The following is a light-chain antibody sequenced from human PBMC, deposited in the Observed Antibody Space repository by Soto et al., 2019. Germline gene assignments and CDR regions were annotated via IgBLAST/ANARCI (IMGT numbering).Light chain of an antibody. CDR2: EVS. Sequence: QSALTQPASVSGSPGQSITISCTGTSSDVGGYNYVSWYQQHPAKAPKLMIYEVSNRPSGVSHRFSGSKSGNTASLTISVLQAEDEADYYCFSYTTSSTLVFGGGTKVTVL. V-gene: IGLV2-14*01. CDR3: FSYTTSSTLV. J-gene: IGLJ3*02. CDR1: SSDVGGYNY.